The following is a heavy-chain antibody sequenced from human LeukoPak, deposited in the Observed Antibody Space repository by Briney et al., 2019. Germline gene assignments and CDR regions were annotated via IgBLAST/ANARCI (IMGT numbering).Heavy chain of an antibody. D-gene: IGHD3-16*02. Sequence: ASETLSLTCAVYGGSFSGYYWSWIRQPPGKGLEWIGEINHSGSTNYNPSLKSRVTISVDTSKNQFSLKLSSVTAADTAVYYCARRRIMITFGGVIVPLNNDYWGQGTLVTVSS. J-gene: IGHJ4*02. V-gene: IGHV4-34*01. CDR1: GGSFSGYY. CDR3: ARRRIMITFGGVIVPLNNDY. CDR2: INHSGST.